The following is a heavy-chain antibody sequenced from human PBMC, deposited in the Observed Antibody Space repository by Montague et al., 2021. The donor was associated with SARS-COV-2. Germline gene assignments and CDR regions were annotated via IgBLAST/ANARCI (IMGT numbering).Heavy chain of an antibody. CDR3: ARGPPDCSDNGMDV. V-gene: IGHV3-48*03. J-gene: IGHJ6*02. Sequence: SLRLSCAASGFISSYYEMNWVRQAPGKGLEWISYISSSGGTIYYADTVKGRFTFSRDNAKNSLYLQMNSLRAEDTALYYCARGPPDCSDNGMDVWGQGTTVTVS. D-gene: IGHD4-17*01. CDR2: ISSSGGTI. CDR1: GFISSYYE.